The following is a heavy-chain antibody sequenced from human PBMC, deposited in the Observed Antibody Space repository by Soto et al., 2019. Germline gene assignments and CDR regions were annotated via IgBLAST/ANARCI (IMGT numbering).Heavy chain of an antibody. CDR3: ARDHRLTYYYGSGSYEWDY. V-gene: IGHV1-18*03. CDR1: GYTFTSYG. D-gene: IGHD3-10*01. J-gene: IGHJ4*02. CDR2: ISAYNGNT. Sequence: QVQLVQSGAEVKKPGASVKVSCKASGYTFTSYGISWVRQAPGQGLEWMGWISAYNGNTNYAQKLQGRVTMTTDTSTSTAYMALRSLRSDDMAVYYCARDHRLTYYYGSGSYEWDYWGQGTLVTVSS.